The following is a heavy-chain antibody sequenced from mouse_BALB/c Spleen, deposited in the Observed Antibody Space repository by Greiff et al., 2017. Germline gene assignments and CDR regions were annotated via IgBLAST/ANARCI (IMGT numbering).Heavy chain of an antibody. Sequence: QVQLQQSGAELVKPGASVTLSCKASGYSFTNYWLGWVKQRPGHGLEWIGDIYPGGGYTNYNEKFTGKATLTADTSSRTAYMQIRRLTAEASDVYLCARLNDYFDYWGQGTTLTVSS. CDR1: GYSFTNYW. CDR2: IYPGGGYT. J-gene: IGHJ2*01. D-gene: IGHD6-2*01. CDR3: ARLNDYFDY. V-gene: IGHV1-63*02.